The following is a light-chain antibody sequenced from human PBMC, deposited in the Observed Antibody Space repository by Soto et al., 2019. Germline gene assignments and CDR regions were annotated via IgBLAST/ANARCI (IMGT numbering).Light chain of an antibody. CDR1: QRISSD. CDR3: QQFNNYPRWT. V-gene: IGKV1D-13*01. J-gene: IGKJ1*01. CDR2: DAS. Sequence: AILLTQSPSSLSTYLGERDTVTRRPSQRISSDLAWYQQKPGKAPKLLIYDASSLESGVPSRFSGSGSGTDFTLTISSLQPEDFATYYCQQFNNYPRWTFGQGTKVDI.